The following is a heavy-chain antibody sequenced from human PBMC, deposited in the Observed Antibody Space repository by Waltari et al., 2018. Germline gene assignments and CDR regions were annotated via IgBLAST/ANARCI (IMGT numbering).Heavy chain of an antibody. Sequence: QVQLQESGQGLVKPSGTLSLTCAVSGDSISGNYWWSWVRQSPEKGLEWIGQVYHSGTTHYNPSLQSRVTISVDKPKNQFSLNLNSVTAADTAVYYCAGDRAIGLFFDYWGRGTLVTVSS. D-gene: IGHD2-2*01. CDR3: AGDRAIGLFFDY. CDR1: GDSISGNYW. J-gene: IGHJ4*02. V-gene: IGHV4-4*02. CDR2: VYHSGTT.